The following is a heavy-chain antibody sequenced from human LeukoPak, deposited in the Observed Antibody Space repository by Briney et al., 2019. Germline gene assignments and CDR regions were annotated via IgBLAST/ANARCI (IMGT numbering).Heavy chain of an antibody. CDR1: GYTFTGYY. V-gene: IGHV1-46*01. J-gene: IGHJ4*02. D-gene: IGHD3-22*01. CDR2: INPSGGST. Sequence: GASVKVSCKASGYTFTGYYMHWVRQAPGQGLEWMGIINPSGGSTSYAQKFQGRVTMTRDTSTSTVYMELSSLRSEDTAVYYCARARGGYDSSGYHFDYWGQGTLVTVSS. CDR3: ARARGGYDSSGYHFDY.